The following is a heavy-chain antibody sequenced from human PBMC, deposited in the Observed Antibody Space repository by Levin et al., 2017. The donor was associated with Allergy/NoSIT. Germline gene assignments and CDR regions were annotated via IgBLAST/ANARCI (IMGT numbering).Heavy chain of an antibody. D-gene: IGHD6-6*01. CDR1: GFTFSSYA. V-gene: IGHV3-23*01. Sequence: QAGGSLRLSCAASGFTFSSYAMSWVRQAPGKGLEWVSAISGSGGSTYYADSVKGRFTISRDNSKNTLYLQMNSLRAEDTAVYYCAKRPSSIAARPDWFDPWGQGTLVTVSS. CDR2: ISGSGGST. J-gene: IGHJ5*02. CDR3: AKRPSSIAARPDWFDP.